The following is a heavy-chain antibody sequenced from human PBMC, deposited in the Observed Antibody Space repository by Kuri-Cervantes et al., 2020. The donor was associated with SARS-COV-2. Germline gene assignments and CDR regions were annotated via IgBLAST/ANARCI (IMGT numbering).Heavy chain of an antibody. J-gene: IGHJ3*01. CDR1: GGTFSSYA. CDR2: LNPDTGNT. V-gene: IGHV1-8*02. CDR3: AGDSSDWNPDGLDL. D-gene: IGHD1-1*01. Sequence: ASVKVSCKASGGTFSSYAMSWVRQAAGQGLEWMGWLNPDTGNTGNAKKFQGRVTMTTDTSINTAYMEVSSLSFEDTAIYYCAGDSSDWNPDGLDLWGQGTLVTVSS.